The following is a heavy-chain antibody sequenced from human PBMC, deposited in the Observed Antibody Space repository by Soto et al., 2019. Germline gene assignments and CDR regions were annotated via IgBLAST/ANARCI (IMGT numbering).Heavy chain of an antibody. V-gene: IGHV3-23*05. CDR2: VGGSDTDK. J-gene: IGHJ3*01. CDR3: AKVAAAVNGVCDPFAL. CDR1: GFTFIAYA. Sequence: EVQLLESGGGVVQPGGSLRRSCAASGFTFIAYAMSWVRQAPGKGLQWVSGVGGSDTDKHYAASVRGRFTASRDNSPNGLYVRMASLRADDTAVYSCAKVAAAVNGVCDPFALWGRGTEVTVSS. D-gene: IGHD2-8*01.